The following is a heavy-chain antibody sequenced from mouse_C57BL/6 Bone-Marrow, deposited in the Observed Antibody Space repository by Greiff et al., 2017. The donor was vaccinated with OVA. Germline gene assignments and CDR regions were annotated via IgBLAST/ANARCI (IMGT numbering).Heavy chain of an antibody. V-gene: IGHV1-50*01. CDR1: GYTFTSYW. D-gene: IGHD2-4*01. Sequence: VQLQQPGAELVKPGASVKLSCKASGYTFTSYWMQWVKQRPGQGLEWIGEIDPSDSYTNYNQKFKGKATLTVDTSSSTAYMQLSSLTSEDSAVYYCARRIYYNYDGYFDDWGKGTTLTVSS. CDR3: ARRIYYNYDGYFDD. CDR2: IDPSDSYT. J-gene: IGHJ2*01.